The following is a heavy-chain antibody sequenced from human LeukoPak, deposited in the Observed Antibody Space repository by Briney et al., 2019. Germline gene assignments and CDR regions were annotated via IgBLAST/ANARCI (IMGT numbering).Heavy chain of an antibody. V-gene: IGHV3-30*02. Sequence: PGGSLRLSCAASGFTFSSYGMHWVRQAPGKGLEWVSFIRYDGSNEYYADSVRGRFTISRDNSKNTLYLQMGSLRAEDMAVYYCARGYSSSWYRADGGPVYWGQGTLVTVSS. CDR2: IRYDGSNE. D-gene: IGHD6-13*01. J-gene: IGHJ4*02. CDR3: ARGYSSSWYRADGGPVY. CDR1: GFTFSSYG.